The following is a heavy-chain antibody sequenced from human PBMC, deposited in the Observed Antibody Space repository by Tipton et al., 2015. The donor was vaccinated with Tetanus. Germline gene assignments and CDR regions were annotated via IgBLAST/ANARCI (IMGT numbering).Heavy chain of an antibody. Sequence: TLSLTCTVSGDSMTKYYWSWIRQPPGKGLEWIGFLSFTGNARSNPSLKSRVTMSVDRSKNHFSLKVNSVTPADTAMYYCTRVVFGGGSYSSDFWGQGTLVTVSS. CDR2: LSFTGNA. D-gene: IGHD1-26*01. J-gene: IGHJ4*02. CDR1: GDSMTKYY. CDR3: TRVVFGGGSYSSDF. V-gene: IGHV4-59*01.